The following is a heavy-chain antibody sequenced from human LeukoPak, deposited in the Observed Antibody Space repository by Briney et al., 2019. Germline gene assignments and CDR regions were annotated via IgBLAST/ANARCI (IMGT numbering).Heavy chain of an antibody. D-gene: IGHD2-21*01. V-gene: IGHV4-30-4*01. CDR3: ARGLPGHVVPNWFDP. CDR2: IYYSGST. CDR1: GGSISSGDYY. J-gene: IGHJ5*02. Sequence: SETLSLTCTVSGGSISSGDYYWSWIRQPPGKGLEWIGYIYYSGSTYYNPSLKSRVTISVDTSKNQFSLKLSSVTAADTAVYYCARGLPGHVVPNWFDPWGQGTLVTVSS.